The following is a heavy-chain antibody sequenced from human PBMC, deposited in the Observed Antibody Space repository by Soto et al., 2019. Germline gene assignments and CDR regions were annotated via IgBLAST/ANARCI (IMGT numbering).Heavy chain of an antibody. CDR3: ARVMTAADWQFDL. J-gene: IGHJ2*01. CDR1: GESLGGYY. CDR2: VHHSGST. V-gene: IGHV4-34*01. D-gene: IGHD2-21*02. Sequence: SETLSLTCAVYGESLGGYYWSWIRQPPGKGLEWIGEVHHSGSTNYNPSLKSRVTISLDTSKNQFFLKLNSVTAADTAVYFCARVMTAADWQFDLWGRGTLVTVSS.